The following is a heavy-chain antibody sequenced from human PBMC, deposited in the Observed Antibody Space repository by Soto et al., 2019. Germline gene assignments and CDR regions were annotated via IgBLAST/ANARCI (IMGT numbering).Heavy chain of an antibody. J-gene: IGHJ3*02. CDR3: ARDRYYDSSGQSNAFDI. CDR1: GGSIRSGDYY. Sequence: SETLSIACSVSGGSIRSGDYYWIWIHQPPGKGLEWIGYIYYSGSTYYNPSLKSRVTISVDTSKNQFSLKLSSVTAADTAVYYCARDRYYDSSGQSNAFDIWGQGTMVTVPS. V-gene: IGHV4-30-4*01. CDR2: IYYSGST. D-gene: IGHD3-22*01.